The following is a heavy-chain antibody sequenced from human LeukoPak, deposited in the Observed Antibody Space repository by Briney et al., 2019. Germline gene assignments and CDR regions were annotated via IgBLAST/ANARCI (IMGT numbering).Heavy chain of an antibody. CDR3: ASRYDSSGYYIEYYFDY. Sequence: GASVKVSCKASGYTFTSYGISWVRQAPGQGLEWMGWISAYNGNTNYAQKLQGRVTMTTDTSTSTAYMELRSLRSDDTAVYYCASRYDSSGYYIEYYFDYWGQGTLVTVSS. J-gene: IGHJ4*02. V-gene: IGHV1-18*01. CDR2: ISAYNGNT. D-gene: IGHD3-22*01. CDR1: GYTFTSYG.